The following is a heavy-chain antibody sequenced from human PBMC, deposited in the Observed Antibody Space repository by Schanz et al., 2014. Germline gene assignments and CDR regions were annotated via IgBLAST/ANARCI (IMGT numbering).Heavy chain of an antibody. V-gene: IGHV1-8*01. CDR3: TKGRTFGR. Sequence: QVQLVQSGAEVKKPGASVKVSCKASGYTFTSYDINWVRQATGQGLEWMGWMNSKTGNTGYAQRFQGRVTMTRNTSITTAYLELSSLRSGVTAVYYCTKGRTFGRWGQGTLVTVAS. D-gene: IGHD3-16*01. CDR2: MNSKTGNT. CDR1: GYTFTSYD. J-gene: IGHJ4*02.